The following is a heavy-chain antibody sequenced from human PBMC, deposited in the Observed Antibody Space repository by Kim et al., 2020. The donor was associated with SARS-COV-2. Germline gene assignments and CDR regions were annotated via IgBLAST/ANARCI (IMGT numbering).Heavy chain of an antibody. J-gene: IGHJ4*02. CDR1: GGSFSGYY. Sequence: SETLSLTCAVYGGSFSGYYWSWIRQPPGKGLEWIGEINHSGSTNYNPSLKSRVTISVDTSKNQFSLKLSSVTAADTAVYYCARGGHSSSWPFDYWGQGTLVTVSS. CDR2: INHSGST. V-gene: IGHV4-34*01. CDR3: ARGGHSSSWPFDY. D-gene: IGHD6-13*01.